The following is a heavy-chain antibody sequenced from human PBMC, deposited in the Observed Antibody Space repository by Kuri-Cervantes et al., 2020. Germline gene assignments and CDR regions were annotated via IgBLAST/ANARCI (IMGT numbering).Heavy chain of an antibody. CDR1: GGSFSGYY. CDR2: INHSGST. CDR3: ARDGPAGRYDY. V-gene: IGHV4-34*01. J-gene: IGHJ4*02. Sequence: SQTLPLTCAVYGGSFSGYYWIWIRQPPGKGLEWIGEINHSGSTNYNPSLKSLVTISVDTSKSQFSLKLSSVTAADTAVYYYARDGPAGRYDYWGQGTLVTVSS.